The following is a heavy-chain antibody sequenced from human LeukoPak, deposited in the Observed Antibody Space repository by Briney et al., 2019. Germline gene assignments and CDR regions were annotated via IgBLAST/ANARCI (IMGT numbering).Heavy chain of an antibody. CDR3: ARDPGDCSSTSCSRKYNWFDP. CDR2: IYHSGST. Sequence: SETLSLTCTVSGYSISSGYYWGWIRQPPGKGLEWIGSIYHSGSTYYNPSLKSRVTISVDTSKYQFSLKLSSVTAADTAVYYCARDPGDCSSTSCSRKYNWFDPWGQGTLVTVSS. D-gene: IGHD2-2*01. V-gene: IGHV4-38-2*02. J-gene: IGHJ5*02. CDR1: GYSISSGYY.